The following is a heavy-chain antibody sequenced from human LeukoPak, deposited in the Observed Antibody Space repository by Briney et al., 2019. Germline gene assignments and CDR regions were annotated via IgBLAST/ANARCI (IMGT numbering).Heavy chain of an antibody. D-gene: IGHD3-16*02. J-gene: IGHJ1*01. CDR3: VKTPLRLGELSPEYFQH. CDR1: GFTFSSYA. CDR2: ISSNGGST. V-gene: IGHV3-64D*09. Sequence: GGSLRLSCSASGFTFSSYAMHWVRQAPGKGPEYVSAISSNGGSTYYADSVKGRFTISRDNSKNTLYLQMSSLRPEDTAVYYCVKTPLRLGELSPEYFQHWGQGTLVTVSS.